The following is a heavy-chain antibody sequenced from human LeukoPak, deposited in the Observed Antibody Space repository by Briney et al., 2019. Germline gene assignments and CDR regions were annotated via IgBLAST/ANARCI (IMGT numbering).Heavy chain of an antibody. J-gene: IGHJ4*02. V-gene: IGHV3-74*01. CDR2: IRDDGSLT. CDR1: GFTFSNYW. D-gene: IGHD4-23*01. CDR3: AREGDPNDYGGNGRELPSY. Sequence: GGSLRLSCAASGFTFSNYWMHWVRQVPGKGLVWVSRIRDDGSLTDYADSVKGRFTVSRDNAKNTLYLQMNSLRAEDTAVYYCAREGDPNDYGGNGRELPSYWGQGTLVTVSS.